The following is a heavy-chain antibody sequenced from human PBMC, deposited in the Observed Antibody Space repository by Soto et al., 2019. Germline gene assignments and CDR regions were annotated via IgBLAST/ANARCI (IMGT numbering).Heavy chain of an antibody. CDR3: ARGEGEEEDLDLDV. Sequence: QVQLVQSGAEVKKPGASVKVSCKTFGYTFTTHEVNWVRQAPGQGLEWMGSLHPHSGDTDYAQKFQGRVTMTMNTSITTAYMELSSLSVEDTAVYYCARGEGEEEDLDLDVWGTGTTVIVS. CDR1: GYTFTTHE. J-gene: IGHJ6*03. V-gene: IGHV1-8*01. CDR2: LHPHSGDT. D-gene: IGHD3-3*01.